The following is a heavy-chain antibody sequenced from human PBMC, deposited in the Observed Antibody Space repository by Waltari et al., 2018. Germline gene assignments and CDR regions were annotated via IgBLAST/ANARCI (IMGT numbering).Heavy chain of an antibody. CDR3: ARDKPPYYYDSSGYYSRPLGAFDI. CDR1: VYTFTGYY. V-gene: IGHV1-2*02. CDR2: INPNSGGT. J-gene: IGHJ3*02. Sequence: QVQLVQSGAEVKKPGASVKVSCKASVYTFTGYYMHWVRQAPGQGLEWMGWINPNSGGTNYAQKFQGRVTMTRDTSISTAYMELSRLRSDDTAVYDCARDKPPYYYDSSGYYSRPLGAFDIWGQGTMVTVSS. D-gene: IGHD3-22*01.